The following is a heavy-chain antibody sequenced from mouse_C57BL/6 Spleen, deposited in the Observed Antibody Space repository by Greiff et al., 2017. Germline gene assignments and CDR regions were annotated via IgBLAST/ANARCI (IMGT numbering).Heavy chain of an antibody. CDR1: GYSITSGYY. CDR2: ISYDGSN. D-gene: IGHD1-1*01. V-gene: IGHV3-6*01. Sequence: EVKLQESGPGLVKPSQSLSLTCSVTGYSITSGYYWNWIRQFPGNKLEWMGYISYDGSNNYNPSLKNRISITRDTSKNQFFLKLNSVTTEDTATYYCARDRSLYYGSSYWYFDVWGTGTTVTVSS. CDR3: ARDRSLYYGSSYWYFDV. J-gene: IGHJ1*03.